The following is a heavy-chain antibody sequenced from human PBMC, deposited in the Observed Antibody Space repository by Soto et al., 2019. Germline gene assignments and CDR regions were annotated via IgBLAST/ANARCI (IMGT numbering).Heavy chain of an antibody. CDR2: IYYSGGT. D-gene: IGHD3-10*01. J-gene: IGHJ4*02. Sequence: SETLSLTCTVSGGSVSSAYYYWSWVRQPPGKGLECIGLIYYSGGTNYNPSLKSRVTMSIDTSKNQFSPNLNSVTAADTAVYYCARFYGSGTNEIFDYWGQGALVTVS. V-gene: IGHV4-61*01. CDR1: GGSVSSAYYY. CDR3: ARFYGSGTNEIFDY.